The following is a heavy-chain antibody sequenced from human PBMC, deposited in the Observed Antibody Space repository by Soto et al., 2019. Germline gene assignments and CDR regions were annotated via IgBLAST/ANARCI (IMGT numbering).Heavy chain of an antibody. CDR1: GGSISSGGYY. V-gene: IGHV4-31*03. Sequence: QVQLQESGPGLVKPSQTLSLTCTVSGGSISSGGYYWSWIRQHPGKGLDWIGYLYYSRSTYYTPSLKSRDTISVDTSKNQFSLKLSSVTAADTAVYYCARVSTVNFDYWGQGTLVTVSS. CDR3: ARVSTVNFDY. J-gene: IGHJ4*02. D-gene: IGHD2-21*02. CDR2: LYYSRST.